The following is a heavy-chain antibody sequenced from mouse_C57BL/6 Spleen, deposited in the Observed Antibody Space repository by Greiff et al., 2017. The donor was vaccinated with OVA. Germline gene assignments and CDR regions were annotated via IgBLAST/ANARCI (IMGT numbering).Heavy chain of an antibody. J-gene: IGHJ2*01. V-gene: IGHV5-16*01. CDR1: GFTFSDYY. CDR2: INYDGSST. Sequence: EVQLQQSEGGLVQPGSSMKLSCTASGFTFSDYYMAWVRQVPEKGLEWVANINYDGSSTYYLDSLKSRFIISRDNAKNILYLQMSSLKSEDTATYYCARDYRSNFYFDYWGQGTTLTVSS. CDR3: ARDYRSNFYFDY. D-gene: IGHD2-5*01.